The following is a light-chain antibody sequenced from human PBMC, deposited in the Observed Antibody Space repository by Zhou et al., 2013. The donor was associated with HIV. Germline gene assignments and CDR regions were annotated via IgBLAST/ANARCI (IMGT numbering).Light chain of an antibody. Sequence: DIVMTQSPGTLSVSPGDRATLSCRASQGLNGDLAWYQQKPGQTPRLIIYTASTRATDTPARFSGSGSGTEFTLTISKVQSEDFAVYYCQQYNTWPYTFGQGTKLEIK. CDR2: TAS. V-gene: IGKV3-15*01. CDR1: QGLNGD. CDR3: QQYNTWPYT. J-gene: IGKJ2*01.